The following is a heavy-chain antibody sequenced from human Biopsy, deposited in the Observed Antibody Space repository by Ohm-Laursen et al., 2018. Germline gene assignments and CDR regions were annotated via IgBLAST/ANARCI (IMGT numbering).Heavy chain of an antibody. D-gene: IGHD3-22*01. Sequence: SETLSLTCTVSGGSISNNNYYWGWIRRPPGKGLEWIGSIFYRGSTHYKPSLKSRVNISEDTSKNRFSLKLTSVTAADTAVYYCARDYDTSGYYYGSWGQGTLVTVSS. J-gene: IGHJ5*02. CDR3: ARDYDTSGYYYGS. CDR2: IFYRGST. V-gene: IGHV4-39*01. CDR1: GGSISNNNYY.